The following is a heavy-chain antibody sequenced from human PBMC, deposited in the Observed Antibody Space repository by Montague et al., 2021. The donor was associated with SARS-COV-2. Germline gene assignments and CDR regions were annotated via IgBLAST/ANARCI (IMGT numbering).Heavy chain of an antibody. CDR3: THYRSSTGGT. CDR2: IYCDDDK. J-gene: IGHJ5*02. Sequence: PALVKPTQTLTLTCTFSRFSLTTSGVSVNWIRQPPGKALEWLALIYCDDDKRYSSSLGSRLTITKDTSKNQVVLTMTNMDPVDTATYFCTHYRSSTGGTWGQGALVTVSS. V-gene: IGHV2-5*02. D-gene: IGHD3-16*01. CDR1: RFSLTTSGVS.